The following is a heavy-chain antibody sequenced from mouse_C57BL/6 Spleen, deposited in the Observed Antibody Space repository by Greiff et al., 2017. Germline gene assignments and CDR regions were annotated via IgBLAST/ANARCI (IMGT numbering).Heavy chain of an antibody. Sequence: QVQLQQPGAELVKPGASVKLSCKASGYTFTSYWMHWVKQRPGQGLEWIGMIHPNSGSTNYNEKFKSKATLTVDKSSSTAYMQLSSLTSEDSAVYYCERAAQGAMDYWGQGTSVTVSS. CDR1: GYTFTSYW. CDR3: ERAAQGAMDY. J-gene: IGHJ4*01. CDR2: IHPNSGST. D-gene: IGHD3-2*02. V-gene: IGHV1-64*01.